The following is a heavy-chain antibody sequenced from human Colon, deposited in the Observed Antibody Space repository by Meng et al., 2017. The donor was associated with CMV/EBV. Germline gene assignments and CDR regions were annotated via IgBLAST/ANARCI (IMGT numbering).Heavy chain of an antibody. Sequence: SETLSLTCTVSGESFTEYYWAWIRQPPGKGLEWIGEINHNGRNKYNPSLESRVILSVDTSKKQFSLKLSSVTAADTAVYYCARTGHTTLRLPRPFDIWGQETMVTDSS. CDR3: ARTGHTTLRLPRPFDI. J-gene: IGHJ3*02. CDR1: GESFTEYY. D-gene: IGHD2-15*01. V-gene: IGHV4-34*01. CDR2: INHNGRN.